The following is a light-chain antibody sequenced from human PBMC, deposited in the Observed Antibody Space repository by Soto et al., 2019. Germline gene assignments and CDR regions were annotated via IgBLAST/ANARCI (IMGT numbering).Light chain of an antibody. CDR3: QFYDSSLSGPVV. J-gene: IGLJ2*01. CDR1: SSNIGAGYD. Sequence: QSLLTQPPSVSGAPGQRVTISCTGSSSNIGAGYDVHWYQQLPGTAPKLLIYGNSNRPSGVPDRFSGSKSGTSASLAITGLQAEDEADYYCQFYDSSLSGPVVFGGGTKLTVL. CDR2: GNS. V-gene: IGLV1-40*01.